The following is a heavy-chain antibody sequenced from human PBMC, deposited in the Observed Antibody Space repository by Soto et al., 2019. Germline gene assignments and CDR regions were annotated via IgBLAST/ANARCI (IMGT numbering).Heavy chain of an antibody. V-gene: IGHV5-51*01. Sequence: GESLKISCKGSGYSFTSYWIGWVRQMPGKGLEWMGIIYPGDSDTRYSPSFQGQVTISADKSISTAYLQWSSLKASDTAMYYCARGAARTSYPPYHYYGMDVWGQGTTVTVSS. J-gene: IGHJ6*02. CDR3: ARGAARTSYPPYHYYGMDV. CDR2: IYPGDSDT. CDR1: GYSFTSYW. D-gene: IGHD6-6*01.